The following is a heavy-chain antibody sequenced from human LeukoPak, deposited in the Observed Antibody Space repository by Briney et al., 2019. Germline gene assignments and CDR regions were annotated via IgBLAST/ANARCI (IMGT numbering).Heavy chain of an antibody. CDR1: GGSFSGYY. V-gene: IGHV4-34*01. D-gene: IGHD6-13*01. CDR3: ARVRYSSSWTHQYNWFDP. CDR2: INHSGST. J-gene: IGHJ5*02. Sequence: SETLSLTCAVYGGSFSGYYWSWIRQPPGKGLEWIGEINHSGSTNYNPSLKSRVTISVDTSKNQFSLKLSSVTAADTAVYYCARVRYSSSWTHQYNWFDPWGQGTLVTVSP.